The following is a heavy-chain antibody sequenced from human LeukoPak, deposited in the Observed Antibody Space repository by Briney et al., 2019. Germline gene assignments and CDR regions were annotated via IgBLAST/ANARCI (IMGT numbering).Heavy chain of an antibody. CDR1: GGSISSYY. Sequence: ASETLSLTCTVSGGSISSYYWSWIRLPPGKGLGWIGYIYYTGDTYYNPSLKSRVTISLDTSQNHVSLKLSPVTAADAAVYYCARAGYSYGTGYYFDCWGQGALVTVSS. J-gene: IGHJ4*02. CDR3: ARAGYSYGTGYYFDC. CDR2: IYYTGDT. D-gene: IGHD5-18*01. V-gene: IGHV4-59*01.